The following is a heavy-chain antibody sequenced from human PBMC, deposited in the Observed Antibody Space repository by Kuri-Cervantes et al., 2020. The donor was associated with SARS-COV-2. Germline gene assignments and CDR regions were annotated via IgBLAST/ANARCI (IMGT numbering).Heavy chain of an antibody. Sequence: GSLRLSCTVSGYSISSGYYWGWIRQPPGKGLEWIGSIYHSGSTYYNPSLKSRVTISVDTSKNQFSLKLSSVTAADTAVYYCARDLREDAFDIWGQGTMVTVS. CDR1: GYSISSGYY. CDR3: ARDLREDAFDI. J-gene: IGHJ3*02. CDR2: IYHSGST. V-gene: IGHV4-38-2*02.